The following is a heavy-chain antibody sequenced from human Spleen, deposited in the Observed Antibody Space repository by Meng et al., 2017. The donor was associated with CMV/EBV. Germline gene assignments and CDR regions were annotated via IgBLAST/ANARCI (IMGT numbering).Heavy chain of an antibody. CDR2: ISSSSSYI. Sequence: GESLKISCAASGFSFSTYSMNWVRQAPGKGLEWVSSISSSSSYIYYADSVKGRFTISRDNAKNSLFLQMNSLTVEDTAVYYCARDSSAVHNWLDSWGQGTLVTVSS. CDR3: ARDSSAVHNWLDS. V-gene: IGHV3-21*01. J-gene: IGHJ5*01. CDR1: GFSFSTYS. D-gene: IGHD1-26*01.